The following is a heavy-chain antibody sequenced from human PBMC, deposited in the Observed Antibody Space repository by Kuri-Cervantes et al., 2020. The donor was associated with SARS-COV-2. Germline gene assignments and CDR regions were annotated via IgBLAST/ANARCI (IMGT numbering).Heavy chain of an antibody. D-gene: IGHD6-19*01. CDR1: GGSISSGGYS. V-gene: IGHV4-30-2*02. Sequence: SQTLSLTCAVSGGSISSGGYSWSWIRQPPGKGLEWIGYIYHSGSTYYNPSLKSRVTISVDRSKNQFSLKLSSVTAADTAVYYCASTNVQAVAGTAEYFQHWGQGTLVTVSS. CDR3: ASTNVQAVAGTAEYFQH. CDR2: IYHSGST. J-gene: IGHJ1*01.